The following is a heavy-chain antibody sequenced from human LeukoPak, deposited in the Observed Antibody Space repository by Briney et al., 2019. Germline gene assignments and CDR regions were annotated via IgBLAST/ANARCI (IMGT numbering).Heavy chain of an antibody. CDR3: VRGGDGNRRDFDY. V-gene: IGHV1-2*02. D-gene: IGHD5-24*01. CDR1: GYTLTAYY. CDR2: INPNSGGT. J-gene: IGHJ4*02. Sequence: GASVKVSCKASGYTLTAYYLHWVRQAPGQGLEWMGWINPNSGGTNYAQKFQGRVTMTRDTSIRTAYMELSSLRSDDTAVYYCVRGGDGNRRDFDYWGQGTLVTVSS.